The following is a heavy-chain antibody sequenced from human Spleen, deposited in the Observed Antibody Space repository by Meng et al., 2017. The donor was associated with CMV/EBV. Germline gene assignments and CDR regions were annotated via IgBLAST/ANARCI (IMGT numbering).Heavy chain of an antibody. CDR1: GGSISSGGYY. CDR3: AREDGSGSKTFFDY. CDR2: IYYSGST. J-gene: IGHJ4*02. Sequence: SGGSISSGGYYWGWIRQHPGKGLEWIGYIYYSGSTYYNPSLKSRVTISVDTSKNQFSLKLSSVTTADTAVYYCAREDGSGSKTFFDYWGQGTLVTVSS. D-gene: IGHD3-10*01. V-gene: IGHV4-31*02.